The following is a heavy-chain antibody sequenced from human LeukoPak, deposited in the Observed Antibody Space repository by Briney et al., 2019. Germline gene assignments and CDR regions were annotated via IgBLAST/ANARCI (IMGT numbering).Heavy chain of an antibody. J-gene: IGHJ4*02. CDR1: GGAISRYY. D-gene: IGHD6-6*01. V-gene: IGHV4-59*12. CDR3: ARDVPLDY. CDR2: IYYSGST. Sequence: SETLSLTCSVSGGAISRYYWSWIRQPPGKGLEWIGYIYYSGSTNYNPSLKSRVTISVDTSKNQFSLKLSSVTAADTAVYYCARDVPLDYWGQGTLVTVSS.